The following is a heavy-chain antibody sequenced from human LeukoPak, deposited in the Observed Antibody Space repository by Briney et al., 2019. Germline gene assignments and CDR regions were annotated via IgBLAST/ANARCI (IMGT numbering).Heavy chain of an antibody. CDR3: ARDLHYAFDI. J-gene: IGHJ3*02. CDR2: ITNSANSI. Sequence: GGSLRLSCEASGFTFSTYSMNWGRQAPGKGLEWVSYITNSANSITYADSVKGRFTISRDNAKNSLFLQMSSLKDEDTAVYYCARDLHYAFDIWGQGTMVTVSS. CDR1: GFTFSTYS. V-gene: IGHV3-48*02.